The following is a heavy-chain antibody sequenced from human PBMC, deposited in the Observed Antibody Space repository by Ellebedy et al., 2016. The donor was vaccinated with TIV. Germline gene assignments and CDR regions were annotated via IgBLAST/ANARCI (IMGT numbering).Heavy chain of an antibody. Sequence: GESLKISCAASGFTFDDYAMHWVRQAPGKGLVWVSRINIDGTTTTYADSVKGRFTISRDNAKNTLYLQMDSLRAEDTAVYYCAILDWRIYSDSSPARGYWGQGTLVTVSS. V-gene: IGHV3-74*03. J-gene: IGHJ4*02. CDR3: AILDWRIYSDSSPARGY. CDR2: INIDGTTT. CDR1: GFTFDDYA. D-gene: IGHD6-6*01.